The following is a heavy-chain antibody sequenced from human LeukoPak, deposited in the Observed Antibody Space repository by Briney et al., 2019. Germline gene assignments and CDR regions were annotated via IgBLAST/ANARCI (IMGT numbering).Heavy chain of an antibody. CDR3: ARGLLSRVTRL. CDR2: INRDGGAE. Sequence: PGGSLRLSCVASGFTLSSYWMTWVRQAPGKGLEWVANINRDGGAEYYVASVQGRFTVSRDNAKNSLYLQMNSLRAEDTAVYYCARGLLSRVTRLWGQGTLVTVSS. V-gene: IGHV3-7*02. J-gene: IGHJ4*02. D-gene: IGHD2/OR15-2a*01. CDR1: GFTLSSYW.